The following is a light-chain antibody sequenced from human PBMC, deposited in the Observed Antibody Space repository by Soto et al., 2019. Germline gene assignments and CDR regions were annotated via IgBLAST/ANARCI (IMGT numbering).Light chain of an antibody. CDR1: SGYSNYK. CDR2: VGTGGIVG. V-gene: IGLV9-49*01. Sequence: QSVLTQPTSASASLGASVTLTCTLSSGYSNYKVDWYQQRPGKGPRFVMRVGTGGIVGSKGDGIPDRFSVLGSGLNRYLTIKNIQEEDESDYHCGADHGSGSNFFVVFGGGTKLTVL. J-gene: IGLJ2*01. CDR3: GADHGSGSNFFVV.